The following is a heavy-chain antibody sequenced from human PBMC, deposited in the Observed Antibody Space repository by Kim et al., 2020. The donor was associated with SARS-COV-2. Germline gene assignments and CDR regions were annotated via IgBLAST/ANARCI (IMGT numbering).Heavy chain of an antibody. J-gene: IGHJ6*02. D-gene: IGHD2-2*01. CDR3: ARDRYQRDYYGMDV. V-gene: IGHV1-3*01. Sequence: SQKFQGRVTITRDTTASTAYMELSSLRSEDTAVYYCARDRYQRDYYGMDVWGQGTTVTVSS.